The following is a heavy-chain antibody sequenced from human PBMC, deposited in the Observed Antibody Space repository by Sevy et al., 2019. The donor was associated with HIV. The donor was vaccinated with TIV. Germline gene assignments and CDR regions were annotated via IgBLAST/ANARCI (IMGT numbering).Heavy chain of an antibody. CDR1: GYTFTGYY. CDR2: INPNSGGT. V-gene: IGHV1-2*02. J-gene: IGHJ4*02. CDR3: ARVGDLLGGIDY. Sequence: ASVKVSCKASGYTFTGYYMHWVRQAPGQGLEWMGWINPNSGGTNYAQKFQGRVTMTRDTSFSTADMELSRLRSDDTAVYYCARVGDLLGGIDYWGQGTLVTVSS. D-gene: IGHD3-10*01.